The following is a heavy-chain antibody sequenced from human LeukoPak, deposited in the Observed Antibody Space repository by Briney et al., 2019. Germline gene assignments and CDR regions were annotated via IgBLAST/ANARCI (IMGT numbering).Heavy chain of an antibody. Sequence: GGSLRLSCAASGFTFSSYWMSWVRQAPGKGLEWVANIKQDGSEKYYVDSVKGRFTISRDDSRNTLYLQMNSLRGDDTAVYYCAKDVGKWESLHFFDYWGQGTLVTVSS. D-gene: IGHD1-26*01. J-gene: IGHJ4*02. CDR2: IKQDGSEK. CDR3: AKDVGKWESLHFFDY. CDR1: GFTFSSYW. V-gene: IGHV3-7*03.